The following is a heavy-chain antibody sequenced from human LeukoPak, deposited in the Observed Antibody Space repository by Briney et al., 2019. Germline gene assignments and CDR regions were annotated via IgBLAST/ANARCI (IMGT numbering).Heavy chain of an antibody. Sequence: ETLSLTCTVSGGSISSYYWGWIRQPPGKGLEWIGYIYYSGSTSYNPSLKSRVTISVDTSKSQFSQKLTSVTAADTAVYYCARAGGIVGAITPPDAFDIWGQGTMVTVSS. D-gene: IGHD1-26*01. CDR2: IYYSGST. CDR1: GGSISSYY. J-gene: IGHJ3*02. V-gene: IGHV4-59*01. CDR3: ARAGGIVGAITPPDAFDI.